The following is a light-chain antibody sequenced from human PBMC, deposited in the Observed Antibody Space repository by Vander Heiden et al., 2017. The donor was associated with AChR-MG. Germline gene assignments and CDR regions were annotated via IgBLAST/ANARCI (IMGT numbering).Light chain of an antibody. Sequence: QSALTQPPSASGSPGQPVTISCTGTSSAVGAHNYVSWYQQYPGKAPKAILYDVTTRPAGVPDRFSGSKSGNTASLTVSGLQTEDEADYYCASHAGSSVVFGGGTKLTVL. V-gene: IGLV2-8*01. CDR3: ASHAGSSVV. CDR1: SSAVGAHNY. J-gene: IGLJ2*01. CDR2: DVT.